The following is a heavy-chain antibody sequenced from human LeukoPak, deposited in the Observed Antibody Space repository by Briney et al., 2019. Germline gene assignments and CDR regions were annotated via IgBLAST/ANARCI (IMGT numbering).Heavy chain of an antibody. J-gene: IGHJ3*02. CDR1: GFTFSYYG. Sequence: GGSLRLSCVASGFTFSYYGMHWVRQPPGKGLEWVAFIRYTGNNKYYTDSVKGRFTISRDNSKNSLYLQMNSLRAEDTALYYCARHREGVAAPRGDAFDIWGQGTMVTVSS. CDR2: IRYTGNNK. V-gene: IGHV3-30*02. CDR3: ARHREGVAAPRGDAFDI. D-gene: IGHD6-19*01.